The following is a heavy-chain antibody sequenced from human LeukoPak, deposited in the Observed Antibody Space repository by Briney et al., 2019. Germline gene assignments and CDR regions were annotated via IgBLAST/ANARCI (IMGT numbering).Heavy chain of an antibody. CDR2: IYPRDGST. CDR3: ARDQEGFDY. J-gene: IGHJ4*02. Sequence: ASVKVPCKTSGYTFTNYYIHWVRQAPGQGLEWMGMIYPRDGSTSYAQKFQGRVTVTRDTSTSTVHMELSGLRSEDTAVYYCARDQEGFDYWGQGTLVTVSS. CDR1: GYTFTNYY. V-gene: IGHV1-46*01.